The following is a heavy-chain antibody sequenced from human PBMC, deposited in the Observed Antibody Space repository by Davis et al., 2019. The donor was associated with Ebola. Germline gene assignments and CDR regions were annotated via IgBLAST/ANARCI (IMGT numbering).Heavy chain of an antibody. D-gene: IGHD3-3*01. V-gene: IGHV3-30*03. CDR3: ARAKTTSGVDLGGIYSMDV. J-gene: IGHJ6*02. CDR1: GFTFSSYG. Sequence: PGGSLRLSCAASGFTFSSYGMHWVRQAPGKGLEWVAGISRDGSNKYSADSAKGRFTISRDNSKDMVNLQMNSLRPDDTAVYHCARAKTTSGVDLGGIYSMDVWGQGTTVTVSS. CDR2: ISRDGSNK.